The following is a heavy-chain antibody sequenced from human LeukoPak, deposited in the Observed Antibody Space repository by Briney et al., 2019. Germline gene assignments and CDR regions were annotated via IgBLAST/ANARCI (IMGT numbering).Heavy chain of an antibody. CDR3: ARFGVGYSYNDY. CDR1: GFTFSSYA. D-gene: IGHD5-18*01. CDR2: ISYDGSNK. Sequence: PGGSLRLSCAASGFTFSSYAMHWVRQAPGKGLEWVAVISYDGSNKYYADSVKGRFTISRDNSKNTLYLQMNSLRAEDTAVYYCARFGVGYSYNDYWGQGTLVTVSS. J-gene: IGHJ4*02. V-gene: IGHV3-30-3*01.